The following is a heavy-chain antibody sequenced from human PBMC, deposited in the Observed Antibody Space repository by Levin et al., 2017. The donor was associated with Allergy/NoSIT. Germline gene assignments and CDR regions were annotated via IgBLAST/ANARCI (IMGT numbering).Heavy chain of an antibody. J-gene: IGHJ4*02. CDR1: GFTFSSYW. V-gene: IGHV3-7*01. CDR2: IKQDGSEK. CDR3: ARGHGYSSSWYREAHFDY. Sequence: LSLTCAASGFTFSSYWMSWVRQAPGKGLEWVANIKQDGSEKYYVDSVKGRFTISRDNAKNSLYLQMNSLRAEDTAVYYCARGHGYSSSWYREAHFDYWGQGTLVTVSS. D-gene: IGHD6-13*01.